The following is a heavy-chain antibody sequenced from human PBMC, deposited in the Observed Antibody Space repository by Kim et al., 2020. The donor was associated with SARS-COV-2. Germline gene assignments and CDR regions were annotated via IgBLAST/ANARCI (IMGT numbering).Heavy chain of an antibody. J-gene: IGHJ4*02. V-gene: IGHV3-23*01. CDR2: GSGDKT. D-gene: IGHD7-27*01. Sequence: GSGDKTYSADSVKGRFTISRDNSKNTLYLQMSSRRVEDTAVYYCAKLTTNWGQGTVVTVSS. CDR3: AKLTTN.